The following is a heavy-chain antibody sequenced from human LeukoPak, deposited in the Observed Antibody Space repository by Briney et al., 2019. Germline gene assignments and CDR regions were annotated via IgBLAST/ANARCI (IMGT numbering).Heavy chain of an antibody. CDR2: INPNSGGT. J-gene: IGHJ3*02. CDR3: ARASGKYSDAFDI. CDR1: GYTFTGYY. Sequence: ASVKVSCKASGYTFTGYYMPWVRQAPGQGLEWMGWINPNSGGTNYAQNFQGRVTMTRDTSISTAYMELSRLRSDDTALSYCARASGKYSDAFDIWGQGTMVTVSS. D-gene: IGHD1-26*01. V-gene: IGHV1-2*02.